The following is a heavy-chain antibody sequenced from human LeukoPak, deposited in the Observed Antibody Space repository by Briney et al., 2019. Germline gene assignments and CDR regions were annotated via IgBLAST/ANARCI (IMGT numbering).Heavy chain of an antibody. D-gene: IGHD3-10*01. CDR1: GFNSEDHA. Sequence: PGRSLRLSCVVSGFNSEDHAMHWVRQAPGKGLEWVSGIYWSSSGTGYADSVKGRFTVSRDSAKNSLYLQMNSLRPEDTALYYCVKDMNPGGADVWGQATTVTVSS. V-gene: IGHV3-9*02. CDR2: IYWSSSGT. CDR3: VKDMNPGGADV. J-gene: IGHJ6*02.